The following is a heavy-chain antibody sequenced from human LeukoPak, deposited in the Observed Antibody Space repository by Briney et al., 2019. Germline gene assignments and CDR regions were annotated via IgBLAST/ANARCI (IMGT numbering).Heavy chain of an antibody. J-gene: IGHJ4*02. D-gene: IGHD3-10*02. V-gene: IGHV3-21*01. Sequence: GGSLRLSCAASGFTFSSYSMDWVRQAPGKGLEWVSSININSDYIYCADSVKGRFTISRDNAKNSVYLQMNSLRAEDTAVYYCARGSYVRQRQNLFDYWGQGTLVTVSS. CDR3: ARGSYVRQRQNLFDY. CDR2: ININSDYI. CDR1: GFTFSSYS.